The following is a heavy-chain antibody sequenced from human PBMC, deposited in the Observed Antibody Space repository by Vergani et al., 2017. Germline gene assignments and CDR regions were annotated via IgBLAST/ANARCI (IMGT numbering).Heavy chain of an antibody. V-gene: IGHV1-46*01. Sequence: QVQLVQSGAEVKKPGASVKVSCKASGYTFTSYYMHWVRHAPGQGLEWMGIINPSGGSTSYAQKFQGRVTMTRDTSTSTGYMELSSMRAEDTAVYYCARRSIAAREWNLFDPWGQGTLVTVSS. CDR2: INPSGGST. D-gene: IGHD6-6*01. J-gene: IGHJ5*02. CDR1: GYTFTSYY. CDR3: ARRSIAAREWNLFDP.